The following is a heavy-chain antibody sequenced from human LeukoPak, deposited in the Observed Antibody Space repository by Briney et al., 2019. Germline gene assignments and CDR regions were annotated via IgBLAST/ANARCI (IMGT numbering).Heavy chain of an antibody. CDR1: GFTFSSYG. CDR2: IRYDGSNK. Sequence: QAGGSLRPSCAASGFTFSSYGIHWVRQAPGKGLEWVAFIRYDGSNKYHADSVKGRFTISRDNSKNTVYLQMNSLRAEDTAVYYCAREEDYYDSRFDPWGQGTLVTVSS. CDR3: AREEDYYDSRFDP. D-gene: IGHD3-22*01. J-gene: IGHJ5*02. V-gene: IGHV3-30*02.